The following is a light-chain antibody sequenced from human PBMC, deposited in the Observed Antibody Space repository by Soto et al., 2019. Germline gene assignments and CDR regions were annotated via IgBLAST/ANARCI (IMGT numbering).Light chain of an antibody. J-gene: IGLJ2*01. CDR2: DVT. CDR1: YSDVGAYSY. CDR3: SSNTTSSRVV. V-gene: IGLV2-14*03. Sequence: QSALTQPASVSGSPGQSITISCTGTYSDVGAYSYVSWYQHHPGKVPRLIIHDVTDRPSGVSDRFSGSKSGDTASLTISGLVAEDEAHYYCSSNTTSSRVVFGGGTKLTVL.